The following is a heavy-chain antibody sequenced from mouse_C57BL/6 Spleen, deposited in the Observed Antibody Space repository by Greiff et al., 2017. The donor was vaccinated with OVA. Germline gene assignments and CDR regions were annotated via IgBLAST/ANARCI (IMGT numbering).Heavy chain of an antibody. D-gene: IGHD1-1*01. CDR1: GYTFTSYW. Sequence: QVHVKQPGAELVKPGASVKLSCKASGYTFTSYWMHWVKQRPGRGLEWIGRIDPNSGGTKYNEKFKSKATLTVDKPSSTAYMQLSSLTSEDSAVYYCASYGSSPSWCFDVWGTGTTVTVSS. V-gene: IGHV1-72*01. J-gene: IGHJ1*03. CDR2: IDPNSGGT. CDR3: ASYGSSPSWCFDV.